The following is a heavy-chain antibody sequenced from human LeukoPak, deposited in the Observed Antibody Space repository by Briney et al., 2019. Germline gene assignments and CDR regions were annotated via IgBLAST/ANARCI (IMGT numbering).Heavy chain of an antibody. V-gene: IGHV3-23*01. D-gene: IGHD4-17*01. Sequence: GGSLRLSCAASGFPFSSYAMSCVRQAPGKGLECFSTISGSGDNTYYADSVKGRFTISRDNSRNTLFLQMNSLRADDTAVYYCAKDRARYGNYAYCFDYWGQGNLVTVSS. CDR1: GFPFSSYA. CDR3: AKDRARYGNYAYCFDY. J-gene: IGHJ4*02. CDR2: ISGSGDNT.